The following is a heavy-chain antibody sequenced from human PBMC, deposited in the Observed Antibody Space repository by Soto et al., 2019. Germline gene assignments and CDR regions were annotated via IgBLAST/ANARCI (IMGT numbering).Heavy chain of an antibody. Sequence: GGSLRLSCTASGFTFSHFAMHWVRQAPGKGLGWVAFISPDGRDKSSVDSVKGPFPLSRANSKKTAFLQMTSLRAQDTALNYCTTGRSGSYYVYFDNWGQGTLVTVSS. CDR1: GFTFSHFA. CDR2: ISPDGRDK. CDR3: TTGRSGSYYVYFDN. V-gene: IGHV3-30*02. J-gene: IGHJ4*02. D-gene: IGHD1-26*01.